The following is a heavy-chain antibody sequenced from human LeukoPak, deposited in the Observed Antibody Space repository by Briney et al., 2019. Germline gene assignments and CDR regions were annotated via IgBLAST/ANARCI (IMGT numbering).Heavy chain of an antibody. CDR3: ARMGGYSGYATH. CDR2: IHYSGTT. Sequence: SETLSLTCTVSGGSISTYYWSWIRQPPGKGLEWIGYIHYSGTTNYNPSLKNRVTISLDTSKNQFSPNLSSVTAADTAVYYCARMGGYSGYATHWGQGTLVTVSS. D-gene: IGHD5-12*01. V-gene: IGHV4-59*08. J-gene: IGHJ4*02. CDR1: GGSISTYY.